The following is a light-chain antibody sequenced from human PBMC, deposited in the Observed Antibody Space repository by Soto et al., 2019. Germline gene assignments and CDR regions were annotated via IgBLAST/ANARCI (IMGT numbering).Light chain of an antibody. CDR2: DAS. CDR3: QQYDNLPYT. CDR1: QGIYNY. V-gene: IGKV1-33*01. Sequence: DIQMTQSPSSLSASVGDRVTITCQASQGIYNYLNWYQQKPGKAPKVLIYDASSLQTGVSSRFSGSGSGTEFTFTISSLQPEDVGTYYCQQYDNLPYTFGQGTNLEIK. J-gene: IGKJ2*01.